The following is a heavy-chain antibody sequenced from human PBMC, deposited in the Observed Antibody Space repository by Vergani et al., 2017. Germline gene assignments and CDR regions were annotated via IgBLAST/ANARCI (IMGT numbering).Heavy chain of an antibody. Sequence: QVQLQQWGAGLLKPSETLSLTFAVYGGSFSGYYWSWIRQPPGKGLEWIGEINHSGSTNYNPSLKSRVTISVDTSKNQFSLKLSSVTAADTAVYYCARFVAVRGVNQYYYYGMDVWGQGTTVTVSS. V-gene: IGHV4-34*01. D-gene: IGHD3-10*01. J-gene: IGHJ6*02. CDR2: INHSGST. CDR3: ARFVAVRGVNQYYYYGMDV. CDR1: GGSFSGYY.